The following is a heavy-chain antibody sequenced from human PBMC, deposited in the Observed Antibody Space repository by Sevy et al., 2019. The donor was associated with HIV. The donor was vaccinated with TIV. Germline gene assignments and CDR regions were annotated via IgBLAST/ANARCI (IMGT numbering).Heavy chain of an antibody. J-gene: IGHJ5*02. D-gene: IGHD2-21*02. CDR3: ARDAAEGPYGDTWFANWLDP. CDR2: ISYDGDVN. Sequence: GGSLRLSCITSGFTFSSYSMYWVRQAPGKGLEWVAVISYDGDVNYYGDSGRGRFTITTASSENTLYLHMNSLRLEDTAVYYCARDAAEGPYGDTWFANWLDPWGQGTLVTVSS. V-gene: IGHV3-30*04. CDR1: GFTFSSYS.